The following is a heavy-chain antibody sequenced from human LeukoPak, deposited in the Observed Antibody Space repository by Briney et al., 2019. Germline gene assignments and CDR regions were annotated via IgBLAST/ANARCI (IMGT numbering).Heavy chain of an antibody. Sequence: ASVKVSCKVSGYTFTDYYMHWVQQAPEKGLEWMGLVDPEDGETIYAEKFQGRVTITADTSTDTAYMEVSSLRSEDTAVYYCATGNPRITIFGVGSWGQGTLVTVSS. CDR2: VDPEDGET. D-gene: IGHD3-3*01. J-gene: IGHJ4*02. V-gene: IGHV1-69-2*01. CDR3: ATGNPRITIFGVGS. CDR1: GYTFTDYY.